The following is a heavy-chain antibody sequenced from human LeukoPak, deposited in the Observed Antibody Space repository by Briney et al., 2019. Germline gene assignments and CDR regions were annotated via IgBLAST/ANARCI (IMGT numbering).Heavy chain of an antibody. CDR2: IYHSGST. D-gene: IGHD6-6*01. CDR3: ARGGAARLHFQI. CDR1: GGSISTYY. V-gene: IGHV4-59*13. J-gene: IGHJ1*01. Sequence: PSQTLSLTRTVSGGSISTYYWNWIRQPPGKGLEWIGYIYHSGSTNYNPSLQSRVTISVRTSKNQFSLHLSSVTAADTAVYYCARGGAARLHFQIWGQGTLVTVSS.